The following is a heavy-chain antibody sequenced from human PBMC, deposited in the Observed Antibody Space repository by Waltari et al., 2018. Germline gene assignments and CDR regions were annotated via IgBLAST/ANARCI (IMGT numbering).Heavy chain of an antibody. V-gene: IGHV4-34*01. D-gene: IGHD2-21*01. Sequence: QVQLHQWGAGLLKPSETLSLTCAVSGESFRGHSWSWIRQSPGKGRGGVGAIHYWGSTNYNPSLKSRLSLSVDTTKKQFSLRLTSVTAADTGVYFCARYGEVPPNYFFDYWGQGTLVTVSS. CDR1: GESFRGHS. CDR2: IHYWGST. CDR3: ARYGEVPPNYFFDY. J-gene: IGHJ4*01.